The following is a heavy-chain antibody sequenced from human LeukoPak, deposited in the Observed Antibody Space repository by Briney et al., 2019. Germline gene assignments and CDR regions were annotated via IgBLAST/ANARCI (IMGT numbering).Heavy chain of an antibody. CDR1: GGSVSSGLYY. Sequence: SETLSLTCTVSGGSVSSGLYYWSWIRQPPGKGLEWIGYIYYSGSTNYNPSLKSRVTISVDTSKNQFSLKLSSVTAADTAVYYCARDRYYYGSGSYSYFDYWGQGTLVTVSS. J-gene: IGHJ4*02. D-gene: IGHD3-10*01. CDR2: IYYSGST. CDR3: ARDRYYYGSGSYSYFDY. V-gene: IGHV4-61*01.